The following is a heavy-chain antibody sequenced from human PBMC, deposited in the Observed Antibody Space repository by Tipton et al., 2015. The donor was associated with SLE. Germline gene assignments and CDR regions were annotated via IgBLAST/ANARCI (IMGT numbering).Heavy chain of an antibody. CDR2: ISGSGGST. J-gene: IGHJ6*02. Sequence: SLRLSCAASGFTLSSYAMRWVRQAPGKGLGWVSGISGSGGSTYYADSVKGRFTISRDNSKNTLYLQMNSLRAEDTAVYYCAKGEYGDYYYYYGMDVWGQGTTVTVSS. D-gene: IGHD4-17*01. CDR1: GFTLSSYA. V-gene: IGHV3-23*01. CDR3: AKGEYGDYYYYYGMDV.